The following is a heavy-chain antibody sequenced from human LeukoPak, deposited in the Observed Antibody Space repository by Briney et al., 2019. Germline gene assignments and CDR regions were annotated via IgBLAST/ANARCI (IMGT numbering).Heavy chain of an antibody. D-gene: IGHD6-19*01. Sequence: SETLSLTCTASGGSISSYYWSWIRQPAGKGLEGIGRIYISGSTNYNPSLKSRVTISVDTSRNQFFLKLSSVTAADTAVYYCAKEDQWLALDYWGQGTLVTVSS. J-gene: IGHJ4*02. CDR1: GGSISSYY. V-gene: IGHV4-4*07. CDR3: AKEDQWLALDY. CDR2: IYISGST.